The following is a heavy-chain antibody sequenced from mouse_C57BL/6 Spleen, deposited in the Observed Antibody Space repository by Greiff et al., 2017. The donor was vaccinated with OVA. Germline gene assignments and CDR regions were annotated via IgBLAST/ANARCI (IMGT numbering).Heavy chain of an antibody. Sequence: ESGPGILQSSQTLSLPCSFSGFSLSTSGMGVSWIRQPSGKGLEWLAHIYWDDDKRYNPSLKSRLTISKDTSRNQVFLKITSVDTADTATYYCARGLRWAMDDWGQGTSVTVSS. CDR2: IYWDDDK. V-gene: IGHV8-12*01. CDR3: ARGLRWAMDD. CDR1: GFSLSTSGMG. J-gene: IGHJ4*01. D-gene: IGHD2-12*01.